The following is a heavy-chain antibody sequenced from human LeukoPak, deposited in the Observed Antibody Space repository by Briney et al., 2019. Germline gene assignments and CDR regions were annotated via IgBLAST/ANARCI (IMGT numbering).Heavy chain of an antibody. Sequence: GGSLRLSCAASGFTFSSYAMSWVRQAPGKGLEWDSAVSGSGGSTFYADSVKGRFTISRDNCKNTLYLQMNSLRAEDTAVYYCAKDEVVPLYYFDYWGQGTLVTVSS. CDR1: GFTFSSYA. V-gene: IGHV3-23*01. J-gene: IGHJ4*02. CDR3: AKDEVVPLYYFDY. CDR2: VSGSGGST.